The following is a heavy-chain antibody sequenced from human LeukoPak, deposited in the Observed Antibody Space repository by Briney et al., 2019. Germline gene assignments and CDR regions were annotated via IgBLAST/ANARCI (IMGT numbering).Heavy chain of an antibody. CDR2: IYTSGST. Sequence: SETLSLTCTVSGGSISSGSYYWSWIRQPAGKGLEWIGRIYTSGSTNFNPSLKSRVTISVDTSKNQFSLKLSSVTAADTAVYYCARDLRYYYYMDVWGKGTTVTVSS. CDR3: ARDLRYYYYMDV. J-gene: IGHJ6*03. V-gene: IGHV4-61*02. CDR1: GGSISSGSYY.